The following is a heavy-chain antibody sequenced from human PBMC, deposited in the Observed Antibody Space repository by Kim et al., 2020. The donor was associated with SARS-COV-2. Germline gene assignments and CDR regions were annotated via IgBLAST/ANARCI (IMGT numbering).Heavy chain of an antibody. CDR1: VESFSDYY. V-gene: IGHV4-34*01. J-gene: IGHJ4*02. Sequence: SETLSLTCAVYVESFSDYYWTWIRQPPGKGLEWLGEINQSGDTNYNPSLKSRLTISIDASENQFSLKLTSVTAADTAVYYCARGKDTSPDYWGQGTLVTV. CDR3: ARGKDTSPDY. CDR2: INQSGDT.